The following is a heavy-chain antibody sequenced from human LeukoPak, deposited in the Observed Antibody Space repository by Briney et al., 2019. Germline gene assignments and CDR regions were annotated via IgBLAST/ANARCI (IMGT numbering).Heavy chain of an antibody. D-gene: IGHD2-8*01. J-gene: IGHJ4*02. CDR1: GFTFSNAW. CDR2: IKSKTDGGTT. V-gene: IGHV3-15*01. CDR3: TTAPYCTNGVCYTN. Sequence: PGGSLRLSCAASGFTFSNAWMSWVRQAPGRGLEWVGRIKSKTDGGTTDYAAPVKGRFTISRDDSKSTLYLQMNSLKTEDTAVYYCTTAPYCTNGVCYTNWGQGTLVTVSS.